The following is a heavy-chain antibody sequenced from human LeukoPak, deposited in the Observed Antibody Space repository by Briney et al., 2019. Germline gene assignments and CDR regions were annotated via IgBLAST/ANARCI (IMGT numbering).Heavy chain of an antibody. CDR1: GFTVNSNY. J-gene: IGHJ4*02. CDR3: AKDWEYDFWSGYQPRLDY. V-gene: IGHV3-53*01. D-gene: IGHD3-3*01. CDR2: IYSDGNT. Sequence: PGGSLRLSCAASGFTVNSNYMNWVRQAPGKGLEWVSVIYSDGNTYYADSVKGRFTISRDDSKNTLYLQMNSLRAEDTAVYYCAKDWEYDFWSGYQPRLDYWGQGTLVTVSS.